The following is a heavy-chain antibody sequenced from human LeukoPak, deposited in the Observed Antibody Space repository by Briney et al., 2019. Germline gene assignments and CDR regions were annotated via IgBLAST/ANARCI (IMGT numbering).Heavy chain of an antibody. V-gene: IGHV3-23*01. CDR1: GFTFSSYA. D-gene: IGHD6-6*01. CDR2: ISGSGGNT. Sequence: PGGSLRLSCAASGFTFSSYAMSWVRQAPGKGLEWVSGISGSGGNTYYADSVKGRFTISRDNSKNTLYLQVNCLRADDTAVYYCAKDRSDVAARPRFDPWGQGTLVTVSS. CDR3: AKDRSDVAARPRFDP. J-gene: IGHJ5*02.